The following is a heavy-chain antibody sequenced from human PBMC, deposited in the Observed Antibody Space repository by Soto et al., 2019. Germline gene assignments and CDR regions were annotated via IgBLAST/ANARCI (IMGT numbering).Heavy chain of an antibody. V-gene: IGHV4-39*01. CDR2: VFYTGFT. J-gene: IGHJ4*02. CDR1: GASISGSYYY. CDR3: ATSQKGYNWNYFDH. D-gene: IGHD1-20*01. Sequence: ASETLSLTCAVSGASISGSYYYWAWLRQSPGKGPEWIGSVFYTGFTSYNPSLESRVSVSVDTSKSQFSLKLSAVTAADTAVYYCATSQKGYNWNYFDHWGQGALVTGSS.